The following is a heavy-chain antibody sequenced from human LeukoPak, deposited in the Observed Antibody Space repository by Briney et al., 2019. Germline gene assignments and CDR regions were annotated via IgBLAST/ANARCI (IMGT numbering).Heavy chain of an antibody. J-gene: IGHJ5*02. Sequence: ASVKVSCKASGYTFTSYGISWVRQAPGQGLEWMGWISAYNGNTNYAQKLQGRVTMTTDTSTSTAYMELRSLRSDDTAVYYCGRWENYGDYRIDLWPQEPVVTVSS. D-gene: IGHD4-17*01. V-gene: IGHV1-18*01. CDR1: GYTFTSYG. CDR3: GRWENYGDYRIDL. CDR2: ISAYNGNT.